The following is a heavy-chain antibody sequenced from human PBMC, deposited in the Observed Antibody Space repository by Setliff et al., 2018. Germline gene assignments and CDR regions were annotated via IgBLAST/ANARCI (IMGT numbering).Heavy chain of an antibody. CDR2: LHPNGITT. J-gene: IGHJ6*03. Sequence: GGSLRLSCVTSGFTLSRFWMHWVRQVPGKGLVWVSRLHPNGITTRYADSVKGRFTIYRDMAENTLYLQMNSPRAEDTAVYYCARSPRPPTSLDYVDVWGDGTMVTVSS. CDR1: GFTLSRFW. CDR3: ARSPRPPTSLDYVDV. V-gene: IGHV3-74*01. D-gene: IGHD2-2*01.